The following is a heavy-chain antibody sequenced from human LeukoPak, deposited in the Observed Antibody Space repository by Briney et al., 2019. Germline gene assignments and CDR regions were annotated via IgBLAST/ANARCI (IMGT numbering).Heavy chain of an antibody. CDR2: ISSSSYR. D-gene: IGHD3-22*01. Sequence: GGSLRLSGAASVFTFSSYSMNLLRQAPGEGLEGVSFISSSSYRYYADSVKGRFTISRDNAKNSLYLQMNSLRAEDTAVYYCARVDSSGSDVWGKGTTVTVSS. CDR1: VFTFSSYS. V-gene: IGHV3-21*01. J-gene: IGHJ6*04. CDR3: ARVDSSGSDV.